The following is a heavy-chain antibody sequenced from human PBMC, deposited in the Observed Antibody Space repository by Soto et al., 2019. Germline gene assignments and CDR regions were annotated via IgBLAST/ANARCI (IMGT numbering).Heavy chain of an antibody. CDR2: MNPNSGHT. J-gene: IGHJ5*02. D-gene: IGHD2-2*01. CDR1: VYTFTSHD. V-gene: IGHV1-8*01. CDR3: ASDMSTT. Sequence: QVQLVQSGAEVKKPGASVKVSCKASVYTFTSHDINWMRQATGQGLEWMGWMNPNSGHTNYAQKFQGRVTMTRDTSISTAYMELTSLRSEDTAIYYCASDMSTTWGQGTLVTVSS.